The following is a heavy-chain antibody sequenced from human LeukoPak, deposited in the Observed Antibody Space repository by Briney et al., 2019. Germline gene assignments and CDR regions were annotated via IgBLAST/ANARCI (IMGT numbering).Heavy chain of an antibody. D-gene: IGHD3-3*01. Sequence: GGSLRLSCAASGFTFSSYAMSWVRQAPGKGLEWVSAISGSGGSTYYADSVKGRFTISRDNPKNTLYLQMNSLRAEDTAVYHCAKLSDDYDFWSGYYVAYYFDYWGQGTLVTVSS. V-gene: IGHV3-23*01. CDR2: ISGSGGST. CDR1: GFTFSSYA. CDR3: AKLSDDYDFWSGYYVAYYFDY. J-gene: IGHJ4*02.